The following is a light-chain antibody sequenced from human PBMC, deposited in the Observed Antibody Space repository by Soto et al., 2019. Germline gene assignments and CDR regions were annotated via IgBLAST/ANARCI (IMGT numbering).Light chain of an antibody. CDR3: QQSFVTPWT. CDR2: SAS. CDR1: QSISSY. V-gene: IGKV1-39*01. J-gene: IGKJ1*01. Sequence: IQMTQSPSSLSASVGDRVTISCRASQSISSYLYWYQQKRGRAPKLLIYSASILQSGVPSRFSGSGSGTDFTLTVSSLQPEDFATYYCQQSFVTPWTFGQGTKVEIK.